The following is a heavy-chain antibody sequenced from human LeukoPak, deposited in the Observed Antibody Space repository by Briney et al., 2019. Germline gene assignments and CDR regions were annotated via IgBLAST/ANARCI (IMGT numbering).Heavy chain of an antibody. CDR3: ARVVGLLTKYYFDY. CDR1: GXXFSSYA. J-gene: IGHJ4*02. Sequence: SVKVSXXXSGXXFSSYAISWVRQAPGQGLEWMGGIIPIFGTANYAQKFQGRVTITADESTSTAYMELSSLRSEDTAVYYCARVVGLLTKYYFDYWGQGTLVTVSS. CDR2: IIPIFGTA. D-gene: IGHD3-22*01. V-gene: IGHV1-69*01.